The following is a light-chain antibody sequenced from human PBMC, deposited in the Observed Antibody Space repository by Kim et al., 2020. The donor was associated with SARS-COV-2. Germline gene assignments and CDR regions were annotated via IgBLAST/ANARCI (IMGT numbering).Light chain of an antibody. Sequence: IVMTQSPATLSVSPGERVTLSCRASQSVSNNLAWYQQRPGQAPRLLIYGASTRATDISPRFSSSGSGTEFTLTIRSLQSEDLAVYYCQQYNDWPLLTFGGGTKVDIK. J-gene: IGKJ4*01. CDR1: QSVSNN. CDR2: GAS. V-gene: IGKV3-15*01. CDR3: QQYNDWPLLT.